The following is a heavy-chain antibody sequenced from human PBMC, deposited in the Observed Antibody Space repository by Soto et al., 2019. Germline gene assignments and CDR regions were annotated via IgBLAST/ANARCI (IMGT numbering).Heavy chain of an antibody. CDR2: IYSGSST. J-gene: IGHJ4*02. D-gene: IGHD1-26*01. CDR3: ARDRGSGGYVFDY. Sequence: PGGSLILSCAASGFIVSSNYMSWIRQAPGKGLEWVSVIYSGSSTAYADSVKGRFTISRDSSRNKLYLQMNSLRAEDTAVYYCARDRGSGGYVFDYWGQGTLVTVSS. V-gene: IGHV3-53*01. CDR1: GFIVSSNY.